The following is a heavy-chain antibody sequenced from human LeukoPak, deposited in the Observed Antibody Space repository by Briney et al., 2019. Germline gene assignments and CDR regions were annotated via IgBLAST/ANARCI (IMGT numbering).Heavy chain of an antibody. D-gene: IGHD3-22*01. J-gene: IGHJ4*02. CDR2: INSDGSST. CDR1: GFTFSSYW. CDR3: TRFFFYYDSSVYHDYFDF. Sequence: GGSLRLSCAASGFTFSSYWMHWVRQAPGKGLVWVSRINSDGSSTNYADSVKGRFTISRDNAKNTLYLQMNSLRAEDTAVYFCTRFFFYYDSSVYHDYFDFWGQGTLVTVSS. V-gene: IGHV3-74*01.